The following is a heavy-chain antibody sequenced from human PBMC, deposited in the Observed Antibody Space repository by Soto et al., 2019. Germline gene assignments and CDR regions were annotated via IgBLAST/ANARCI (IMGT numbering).Heavy chain of an antibody. CDR3: ARGLRFLEWLNWFDP. CDR1: GGSFSGYY. Sequence: SETLSLTCAVYGGSFSGYYWSWIRQPPGKGLEWIGEINHSGSTNYNPSLKSRVTISVDTSKNQFSLKLSFVTAADTAVYYCARGLRFLEWLNWFDPWGQGTLVTVSS. D-gene: IGHD3-3*01. V-gene: IGHV4-34*01. J-gene: IGHJ5*02. CDR2: INHSGST.